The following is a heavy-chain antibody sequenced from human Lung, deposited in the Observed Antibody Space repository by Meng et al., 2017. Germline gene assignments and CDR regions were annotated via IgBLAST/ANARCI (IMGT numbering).Heavy chain of an antibody. CDR2: INHSGST. CDR1: GGSFSDYY. D-gene: IGHD4-11*01. CDR3: ARGPTTMAHDFNY. Sequence: QVRQQPWGAGLLKPSETLSLTCVVSGGSFSDYYWSWIRQPPGKGLEWIGEINHSGSTNYNPSLESRATISVDTSQNNLSLKLSSVTAADSAVYYCARGPTTMAHDFNYWGQGTLVTVSS. J-gene: IGHJ4*02. V-gene: IGHV4-34*01.